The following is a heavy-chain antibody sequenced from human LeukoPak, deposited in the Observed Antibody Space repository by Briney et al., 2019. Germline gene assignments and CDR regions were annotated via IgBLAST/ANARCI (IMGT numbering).Heavy chain of an antibody. CDR3: ARETYDILTGTYFDY. V-gene: IGHV4-59*01. Sequence: SQTLSLTCTVSGGSISSYYWSWIWQPPGKGLEWIGYIYYSGSTNYNPSLKSRVTISVDTSKNQFSLKLSSVTAADTAVYYCARETYDILTGTYFDYWGQGTLVTVSS. CDR2: IYYSGST. CDR1: GGSISSYY. D-gene: IGHD3-9*01. J-gene: IGHJ4*02.